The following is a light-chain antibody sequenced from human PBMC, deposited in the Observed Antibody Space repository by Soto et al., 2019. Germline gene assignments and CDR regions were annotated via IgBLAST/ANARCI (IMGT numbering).Light chain of an antibody. Sequence: QSVLTQPPSVSGAPGQRVTISCTGSSSNIGAGYDVHWYQQLPGTAPKLLIYGNNNRPSGVPDRFSGSKSGTSASLAITGLQAEYEADYYCQSYDSSLSVHVVFGGGTKLTVL. CDR3: QSYDSSLSVHVV. J-gene: IGLJ2*01. V-gene: IGLV1-40*01. CDR1: SSNIGAGYD. CDR2: GNN.